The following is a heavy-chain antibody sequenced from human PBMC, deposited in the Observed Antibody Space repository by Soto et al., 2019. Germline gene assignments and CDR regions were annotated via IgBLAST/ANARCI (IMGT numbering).Heavy chain of an antibody. D-gene: IGHD3-10*01. J-gene: IGHJ4*02. CDR3: ARGGLQGSGNHYNDN. Sequence: EVQLVESGGGLVQPGGSLRLSCAASGFTFNSYWMHWVRQAPGKGLVWVSRINPDGRSTNYADSVQGRFTISRDNAKNTLYLQMNSLSAEDTAVYHCARGGLQGSGNHYNDNWSQGTLVTVSS. V-gene: IGHV3-74*01. CDR1: GFTFNSYW. CDR2: INPDGRST.